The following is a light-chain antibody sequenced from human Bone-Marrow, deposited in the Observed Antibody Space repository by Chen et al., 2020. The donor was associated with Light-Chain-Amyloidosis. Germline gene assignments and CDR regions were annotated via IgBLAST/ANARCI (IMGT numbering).Light chain of an antibody. V-gene: IGLV3-25*03. Sequence: SYELTQPPSVSVSPGQTARITCSGDDLPTKYAYWYQKKPGQAPVLVIHRATERPSGISERVSGSSSGTTATLTISGVQAEDEADYHCQSADSSGTYEVIFGGGTKLTVL. CDR1: DLPTKY. J-gene: IGLJ2*01. CDR2: RAT. CDR3: QSADSSGTYEVI.